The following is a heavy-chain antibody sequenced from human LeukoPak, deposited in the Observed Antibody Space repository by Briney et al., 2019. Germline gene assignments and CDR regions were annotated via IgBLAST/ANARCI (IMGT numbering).Heavy chain of an antibody. Sequence: GGSLTLSCAASASTFSGNWMHWVRQAQGKGLEWVASIDQHGRDKYFLDSVKGRFTISRDNSKRSLYLHMNRVRAEDTAVYYCVRGSGWFFGFWGQGSLVTVSS. J-gene: IGHJ4*02. CDR3: VRGSGWFFGF. D-gene: IGHD6-19*01. CDR1: ASTFSGNW. CDR2: IDQHGRDK. V-gene: IGHV3-7*04.